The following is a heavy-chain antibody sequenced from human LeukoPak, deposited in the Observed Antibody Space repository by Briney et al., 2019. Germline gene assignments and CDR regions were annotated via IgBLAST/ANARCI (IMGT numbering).Heavy chain of an antibody. Sequence: GGSLRLSCAASGFTFSDHYMDWVRQAPGKGLEWVGRIKSKTDGGTTDYAAPVKGRFTISRDDSKNTLYLQMNSLKTEDTAVYYCTTFVLGLGGSYYVWGQGTLVTVSS. D-gene: IGHD1-26*01. V-gene: IGHV3-15*01. CDR1: GFTFSDHY. CDR3: TTFVLGLGGSYYV. CDR2: IKSKTDGGTT. J-gene: IGHJ4*02.